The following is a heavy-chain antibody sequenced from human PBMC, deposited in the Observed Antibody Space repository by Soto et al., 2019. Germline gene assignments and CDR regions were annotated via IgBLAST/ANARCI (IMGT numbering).Heavy chain of an antibody. CDR3: ARAPNSGWYRRLDY. D-gene: IGHD6-19*01. Sequence: GGSLRLSCAASGFTFSSYAMNWVRQAPGKGLEWVSSISSYSNYIYYADSVRGRFTISRDNAKNSLYLQMNSLRAEDTALYYCARAPNSGWYRRLDYWGQGTLVTVSS. V-gene: IGHV3-21*01. CDR1: GFTFSSYA. CDR2: ISSYSNYI. J-gene: IGHJ4*02.